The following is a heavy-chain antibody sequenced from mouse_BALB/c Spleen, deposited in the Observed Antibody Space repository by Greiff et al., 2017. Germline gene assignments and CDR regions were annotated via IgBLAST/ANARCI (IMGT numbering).Heavy chain of an antibody. D-gene: IGHD1-2*01. CDR3: ARSPGSYWYFDV. CDR2: INPSSGYT. CDR1: GYTFTSYT. J-gene: IGHJ1*01. Sequence: VRLQESGAELARPGASVKMSCKASGYTFTSYTMHWVKQRPGQGLEWIGYINPSSGYTNYNQKFKDKATLTADKSSSTAYMQLSSLTSEDSAVYYCARSPGSYWYFDVWGAGTTVTVSS. V-gene: IGHV1-4*01.